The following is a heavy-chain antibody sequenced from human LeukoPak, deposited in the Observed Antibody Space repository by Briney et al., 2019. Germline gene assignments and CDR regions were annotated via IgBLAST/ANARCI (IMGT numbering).Heavy chain of an antibody. J-gene: IGHJ6*02. Sequence: ASVKVSCKASGYTFTSYDINWVRQATGQGLEWMGWMNPNSGNTGYAQKFQGRVTMTRNTSISTAYMELSSLRSEDKAVYYCARGLGGAAAGLSYYYYYGMDVWGQGTTVTVSS. D-gene: IGHD6-13*01. CDR1: GYTFTSYD. CDR3: ARGLGGAAAGLSYYYYYGMDV. CDR2: MNPNSGNT. V-gene: IGHV1-8*01.